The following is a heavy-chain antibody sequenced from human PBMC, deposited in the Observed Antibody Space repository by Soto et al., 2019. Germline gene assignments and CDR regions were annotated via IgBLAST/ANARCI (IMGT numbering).Heavy chain of an antibody. CDR3: AKVRVSGIAVAGKARGFDY. D-gene: IGHD6-19*01. V-gene: IGHV3-23*01. Sequence: GGSLRLSCAASGFTFSSYAMSWVRQAPGKGLEWVSAISGSGGSTYYADSVKGRFTISRDNSKNTLYLQMNSLRAEDTAVYYCAKVRVSGIAVAGKARGFDYWGQGTLVTVSS. CDR1: GFTFSSYA. J-gene: IGHJ4*02. CDR2: ISGSGGST.